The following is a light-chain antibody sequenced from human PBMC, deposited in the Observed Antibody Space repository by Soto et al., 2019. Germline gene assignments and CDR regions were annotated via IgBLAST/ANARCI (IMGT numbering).Light chain of an antibody. Sequence: PQPPLSPLSTFENRPSTPSGLVQTPLLSDVNTSLGWLRRRPGQPQRLLIYQISNRFSGVPDRFSGSGAGTDFTLKISRVEAEDVGVYYCMQFAHFPRTFGQGTKVEI. CDR2: QIS. CDR3: MQFAHFPRT. V-gene: IGKV2-24*01. J-gene: IGKJ1*01. CDR1: QTPLLSDVNTS.